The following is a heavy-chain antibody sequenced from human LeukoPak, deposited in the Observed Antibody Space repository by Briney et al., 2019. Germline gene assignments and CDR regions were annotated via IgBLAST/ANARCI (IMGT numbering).Heavy chain of an antibody. CDR3: ARFRSSAPGSSWYLDY. Sequence: GGSLRLSCAASGFTFSSYWMSWVRQAPGKGLEWVANIKQDGSEKYYVDSVKGRFTISRDNAKNSLYLQMNSLRAEDTAVYYCARFRSSAPGSSWYLDYWGQGTLVTVSS. CDR2: IKQDGSEK. V-gene: IGHV3-7*01. D-gene: IGHD6-13*01. J-gene: IGHJ4*02. CDR1: GFTFSSYW.